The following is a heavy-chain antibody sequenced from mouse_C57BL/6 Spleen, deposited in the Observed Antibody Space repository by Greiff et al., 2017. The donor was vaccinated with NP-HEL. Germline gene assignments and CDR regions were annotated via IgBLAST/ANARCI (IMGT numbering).Heavy chain of an antibody. CDR2: ISYDGSN. Sequence: EVKLMESGPGLVKPSKSLSLTCSVTGYSITSGYYWNWIRQFPGNKLEWMGYISYDGSNNYNPSLKNRISITRDTSKNQFFLKLNSVTTEDTATYYCAGEDYGSPAWFADWGQGTLVTVSA. D-gene: IGHD1-1*01. CDR1: GYSITSGYY. CDR3: AGEDYGSPAWFAD. V-gene: IGHV3-6*01. J-gene: IGHJ3*01.